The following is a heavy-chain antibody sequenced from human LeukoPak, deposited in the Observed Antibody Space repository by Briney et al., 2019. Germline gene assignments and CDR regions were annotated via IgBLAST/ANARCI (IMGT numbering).Heavy chain of an antibody. CDR3: ARDLAPMVRGVIIRAHNWFDP. D-gene: IGHD3-10*01. J-gene: IGHJ5*02. CDR2: IIPILGIA. CDR1: GGTFSSYA. Sequence: ASVKVSCKASGGTFSSYAISWVRQAPGQGLEWMGRIIPILGIANYAQKFQGRVTITADKSTSTAYMELSSLRSEDTAVYYCARDLAPMVRGVIIRAHNWFDPWGQGTLVTVSS. V-gene: IGHV1-69*04.